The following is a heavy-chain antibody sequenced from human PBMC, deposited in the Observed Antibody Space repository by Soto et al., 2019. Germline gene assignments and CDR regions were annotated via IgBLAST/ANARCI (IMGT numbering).Heavy chain of an antibody. V-gene: IGHV5-51*01. CDR1: GYTFTSYW. J-gene: IGHJ4*02. CDR3: ARCVFLTRIGFYIDF. D-gene: IGHD3-9*01. Sequence: KISCQGSGYTFTSYWIGWVRQRPGKGLEWMGIVYPSDSDARYTPSFQGRVTISADKSIDTAYLQWSRLEASDTAIYYCARCVFLTRIGFYIDFWGRGTPVPVSS. CDR2: VYPSDSDA.